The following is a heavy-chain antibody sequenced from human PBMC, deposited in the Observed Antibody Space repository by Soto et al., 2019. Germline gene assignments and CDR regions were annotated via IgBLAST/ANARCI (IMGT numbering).Heavy chain of an antibody. V-gene: IGHV3-30*03. D-gene: IGHD1-26*01. CDR2: ISYDGSNK. J-gene: IGHJ4*02. CDR1: GFTFSSYG. Sequence: LRLSCAASGFTFSSYGMHWVRQAPGKGLEWVAVISYDGSNKYYADSVMGRFTISRDNSKNTLYLQMNSLRADDTAVYYCATDRAEWELLDWGQGTLVTVSS. CDR3: ATDRAEWELLD.